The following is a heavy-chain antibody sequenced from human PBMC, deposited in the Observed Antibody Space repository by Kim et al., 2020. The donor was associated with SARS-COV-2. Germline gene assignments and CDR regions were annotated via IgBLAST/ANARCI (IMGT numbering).Heavy chain of an antibody. J-gene: IGHJ4*02. D-gene: IGHD3-16*02. Sequence: KGRFTISRDNSKNTLYLQMSSLRAEDTAVYYCVKGRTNYDYVWGSYRNDYWGQGTLVTVSS. CDR3: VKGRTNYDYVWGSYRNDY. V-gene: IGHV3-64D*06.